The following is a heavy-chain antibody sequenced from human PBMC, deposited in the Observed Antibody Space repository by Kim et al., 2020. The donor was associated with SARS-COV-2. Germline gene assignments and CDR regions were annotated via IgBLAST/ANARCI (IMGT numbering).Heavy chain of an antibody. CDR3: ARAFGYYGSGSFDS. J-gene: IGHJ4*02. V-gene: IGHV1-3*01. D-gene: IGHD3-10*01. Sequence: SQKVQGRVPLTREQSASTAYMELSSLRSEDTAVYYCARAFGYYGSGSFDSWGQGTLVTVSS.